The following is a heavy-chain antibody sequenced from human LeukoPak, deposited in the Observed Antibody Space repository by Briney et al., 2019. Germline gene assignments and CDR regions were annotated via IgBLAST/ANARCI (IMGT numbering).Heavy chain of an antibody. CDR3: ARGGGKDGYNFY. V-gene: IGHV1-8*01. CDR1: GYTFTSYD. J-gene: IGHJ4*02. CDR2: MNPNSGNT. Sequence: ASVKVSCKASGYTFTSYDINWVRQATGQGLEWMGWMNPNSGNTGYAQKFQGRVTMTRNTSISTAYMELSSLRSEGTAVYYCARGGGKDGYNFYWGRGTLVTVSS. D-gene: IGHD5-24*01.